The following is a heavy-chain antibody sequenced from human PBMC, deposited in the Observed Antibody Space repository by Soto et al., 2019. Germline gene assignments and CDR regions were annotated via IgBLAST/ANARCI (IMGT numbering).Heavy chain of an antibody. CDR2: INPNSGGT. CDR3: ARDARGDEAPMDY. V-gene: IGHV1-2*04. Sequence: SGKVSCQASGYTFTGFYMHWVRQAPGQGLEWMGWINPNSGGTNYAQKFQGWVTMTRDTSISTAYMELSRLRSDDTAVYYCARDARGDEAPMDYWGQGTLFTVSS. J-gene: IGHJ4*02. D-gene: IGHD3-10*01. CDR1: GYTFTGFY.